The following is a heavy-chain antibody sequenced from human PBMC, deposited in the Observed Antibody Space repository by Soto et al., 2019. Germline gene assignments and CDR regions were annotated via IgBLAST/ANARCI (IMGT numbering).Heavy chain of an antibody. CDR1: GGSIRSYF. V-gene: IGHV4-59*01. CDR2: VYHNGNT. J-gene: IGHJ2*01. D-gene: IGHD7-27*01. CDR3: AVPGPAGL. Sequence: QMQLQASGPGLVKPSETLSLTCTVSGGSIRSYFWSWLRQAPGKKLEWLGYVYHNGNTNYNPSLRSRLTLSVATSNNRLPLHLKSVTAADAAVYYCAVPGPAGLWGRGTLVTVAS.